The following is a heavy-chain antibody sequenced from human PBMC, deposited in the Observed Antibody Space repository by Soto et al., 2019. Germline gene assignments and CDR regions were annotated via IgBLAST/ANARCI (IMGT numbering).Heavy chain of an antibody. J-gene: IGHJ5*02. CDR3: ARGGTVVIYCSSTSCWNWFDP. CDR1: GYSISSGYY. Sequence: KPSETLSLTCAVSGYSISSGYYWGWIRQPPGKGLEWIGSIYHSGSTNYNPSLKSRVTISVDTSKNQFSLKLSSVTAADTAVYYCARGGTVVIYCSSTSCWNWFDPWGQGTLVTVSS. D-gene: IGHD2-2*01. CDR2: IYHSGST. V-gene: IGHV4-38-2*01.